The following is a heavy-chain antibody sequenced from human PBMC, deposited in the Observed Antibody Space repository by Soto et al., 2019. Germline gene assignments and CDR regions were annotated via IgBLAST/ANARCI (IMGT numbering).Heavy chain of an antibody. CDR2: IRSKAYGGTT. CDR1: GFTFGDYA. CDR3: TRDYSTSVTMVRGVIILFDY. Sequence: GGSLRLSCTASGFTFGDYAMSWFRQAPGKGLEWVGFIRSKAYGGTTEYAASVKGRFTISRDDSKSIAYLQMNSLKTEDTAVYYCTRDYSTSVTMVRGVIILFDYWGQGTLVTVSS. J-gene: IGHJ4*02. D-gene: IGHD3-10*01. V-gene: IGHV3-49*03.